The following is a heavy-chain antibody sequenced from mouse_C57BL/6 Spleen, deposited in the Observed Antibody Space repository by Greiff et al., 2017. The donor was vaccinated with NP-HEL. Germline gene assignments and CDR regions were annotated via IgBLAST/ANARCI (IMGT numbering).Heavy chain of an antibody. CDR1: GFIFSSYA. CDR2: ISAGGSYT. J-gene: IGHJ2*01. D-gene: IGHD4-1*01. Sequence: EVQVVESGGGLVKPGGSLKLSCAASGFIFSSYAMPWVRQTPEKRLEWVATISAGGSYTYYPDNVKGRFTISRDNAKNNLYLQMSHLKSEDTAMYYCAKDGLGRNYYDYWGQGTTLTVAS. V-gene: IGHV5-4*01. CDR3: AKDGLGRNYYDY.